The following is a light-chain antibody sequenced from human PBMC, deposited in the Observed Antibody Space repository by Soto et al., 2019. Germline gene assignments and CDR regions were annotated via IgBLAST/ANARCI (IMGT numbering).Light chain of an antibody. J-gene: IGKJ4*01. CDR2: GAS. V-gene: IGKV3-15*01. Sequence: EVVMTQSPATLSVSPGERATLSCRASQSVSTKLAWYQQKPGQAPRLLIYGASTRATGIPASFSGSGSGTEFTLTISSLQSEDLAVYYCQQYKIWPLTYGGGTKVEIK. CDR3: QQYKIWPLT. CDR1: QSVSTK.